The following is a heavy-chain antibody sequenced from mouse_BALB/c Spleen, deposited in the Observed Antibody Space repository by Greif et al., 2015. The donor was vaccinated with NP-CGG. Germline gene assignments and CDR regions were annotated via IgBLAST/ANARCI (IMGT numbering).Heavy chain of an antibody. CDR2: IYPGDGDT. V-gene: IGHV1-80*01. D-gene: IGHD2-4*01. CDR1: GYAFSSYW. Sequence: VQLQQSGAELVRPGSSVKISCKASGYAFSSYWMNWVKQRPGQGLEWIGQIYPGDGDTNYNGKFKGEATLTADKSSSTAYMQLSSLTSEDSAVYFCARRGSGDYDRAWFAYWGQGTLVTVSA. CDR3: ARRGSGDYDRAWFAY. J-gene: IGHJ3*01.